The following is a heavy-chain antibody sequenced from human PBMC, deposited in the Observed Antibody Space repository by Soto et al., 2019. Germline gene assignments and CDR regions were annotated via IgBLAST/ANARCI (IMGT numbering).Heavy chain of an antibody. V-gene: IGHV3-30-3*02. D-gene: IGHD4-4*01. CDR3: AKSRQQSSTHFDY. CDR1: GFTFSSYA. J-gene: IGHJ4*02. Sequence: PGGSLRLSCAASGFTFSSYAMHWVRQAPGKGLEWVAVISYDGSNKYYADSVKGRFTISRDNSKNTLYLQMNSLRAEDTAVYYCAKSRQQSSTHFDYWGQGTLVTVSS. CDR2: ISYDGSNK.